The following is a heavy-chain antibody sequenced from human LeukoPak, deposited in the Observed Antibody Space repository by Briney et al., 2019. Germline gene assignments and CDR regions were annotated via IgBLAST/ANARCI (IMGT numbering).Heavy chain of an antibody. D-gene: IGHD3-10*01. CDR3: ARDDGIGSGSYSFDY. Sequence: ASVKVSCKSSGYTFINYGISWVRQAPGQGLEWMGWIRAYNGDTNYAQKLQGRVTMTTDTSTSTAYMEVRSLRSDDTAVYYCARDDGIGSGSYSFDYWGQGTLVTVSS. J-gene: IGHJ4*02. CDR2: IRAYNGDT. V-gene: IGHV1-18*01. CDR1: GYTFINYG.